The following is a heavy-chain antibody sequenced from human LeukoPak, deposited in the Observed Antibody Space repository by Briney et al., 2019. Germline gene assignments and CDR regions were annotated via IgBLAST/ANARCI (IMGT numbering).Heavy chain of an antibody. CDR3: ARGDGYNLLDY. J-gene: IGHJ4*02. V-gene: IGHV3-74*01. CDR1: GFTFSSYW. CDR2: INSDGSST. Sequence: GGSLRLSCAASGFTFSSYWMHWVRQAPGKELVWVSRINSDGSSTNYADSVQGRFTVSRDNAKNKVYLQMNSLRAEDTAVYYCARGDGYNLLDYWGQGTLVTVSS. D-gene: IGHD5-24*01.